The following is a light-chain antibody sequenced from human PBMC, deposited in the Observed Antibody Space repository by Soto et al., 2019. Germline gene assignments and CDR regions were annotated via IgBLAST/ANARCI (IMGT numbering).Light chain of an antibody. CDR2: ENN. V-gene: IGLV1-40*01. Sequence: QSVLTQPPSVSEAPGQRVTISCTGSSSNIGAGYEAHWYQQVPGTAPKLLIYENNNRPSGVPDRFSGSKSGTSASLAITGLQAGDEAEYSCQSYDSSLSGYVFGTGTKVTVL. J-gene: IGLJ1*01. CDR1: SSNIGAGYE. CDR3: QSYDSSLSGYV.